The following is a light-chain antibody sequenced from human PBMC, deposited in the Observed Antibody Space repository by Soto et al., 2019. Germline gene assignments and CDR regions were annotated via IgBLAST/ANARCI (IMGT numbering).Light chain of an antibody. J-gene: IGLJ3*02. CDR1: SSNIGAGYD. V-gene: IGLV1-40*01. CDR3: QSYDSSLSAL. CDR2: GNS. Sequence: QSVLTQPPSVSGAPGQRVPISSTGSSSNIGAGYDVHWYQQLPGTAPKPLIYGNSNRPSGVPDRFSGSKSGTSASLAITGLQAEDEADYYCQSYDSSLSALFGGGTKVTVL.